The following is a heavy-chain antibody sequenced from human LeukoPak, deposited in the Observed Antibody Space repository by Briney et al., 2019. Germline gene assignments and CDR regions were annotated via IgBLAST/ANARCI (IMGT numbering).Heavy chain of an antibody. V-gene: IGHV4-61*02. J-gene: IGHJ4*02. CDR3: ARDSSSSGLSDY. CDR1: GGSISSGSYY. CDR2: IYTSGST. D-gene: IGHD6-6*01. Sequence: SETLSLTCTVSGGSISSGSYYWSWIRQPAGKGLEWIGRIYTSGSTNYNPSLKSRVTISVDTSKNQFSLKLSSVTAVDTAVYYCARDSSSSGLSDYWGQGTLVTVSS.